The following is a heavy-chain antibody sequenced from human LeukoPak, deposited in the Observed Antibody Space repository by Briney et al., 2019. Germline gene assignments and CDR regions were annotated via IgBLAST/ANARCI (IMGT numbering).Heavy chain of an antibody. CDR1: GFTFSDYY. D-gene: IGHD3-10*01. J-gene: IGHJ4*02. V-gene: IGHV3-11*01. CDR3: ASQYGLDY. Sequence: GGSLRLSCAASGFTFSDYYMSWVRQAPGKGLEWASYISSNGSTMYYADSVKGRFTVFRGNAKNSLYLQMNSLRAEDTAVYYCASQYGLDYWGQGTLVTVSS. CDR2: ISSNGSTM.